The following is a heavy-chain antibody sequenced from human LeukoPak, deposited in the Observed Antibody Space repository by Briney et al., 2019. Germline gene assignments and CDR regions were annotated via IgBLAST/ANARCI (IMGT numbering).Heavy chain of an antibody. CDR2: IYYSGNT. D-gene: IGHD1-1*01. CDR3: AREWNRFFGFDP. V-gene: IGHV4-30-4*01. Sequence: SETLSLTCTVSGGSISSGDYYWSWIRQPPGKGLEWIGYIYYSGNTYYNPSLKSRVTVSVDTSKNQFSLRLSSVTAADTAVYHCAREWNRFFGFDPWGQGTLVTVSS. J-gene: IGHJ5*02. CDR1: GGSISSGDYY.